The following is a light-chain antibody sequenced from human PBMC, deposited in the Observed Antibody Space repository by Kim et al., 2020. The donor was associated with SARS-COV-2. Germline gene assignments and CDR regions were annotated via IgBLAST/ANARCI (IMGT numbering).Light chain of an antibody. CDR3: HQYGDSLWT. CDR2: GAS. V-gene: IGKV3-20*01. CDR1: QSISSTY. J-gene: IGKJ1*01. Sequence: SPGESATLSCRASQSISSTYLAWYQHKTGQAPRLLIYGASSRATGIPDRFTGGGSGTEFTLTISRLEPEDFAVYYCHQYGDSLWTFGQGTKVEIK.